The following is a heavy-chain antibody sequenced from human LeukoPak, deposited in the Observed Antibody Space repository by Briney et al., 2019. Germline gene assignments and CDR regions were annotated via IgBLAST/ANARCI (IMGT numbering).Heavy chain of an antibody. V-gene: IGHV3-48*01. CDR3: ARGRVSGWYNAWPRNWFDP. D-gene: IGHD6-19*01. CDR1: GFTFSIYS. Sequence: HPGGSLRLSCAASGFTFSIYSMNWVRQAPGKGLEWVSYISSSSNTIYYADSVQGRFTISRDNAKNSLNLQMNSLRAEDTAVYYCARGRVSGWYNAWPRNWFDPWGQGTLVTVSS. CDR2: ISSSSNTI. J-gene: IGHJ5*02.